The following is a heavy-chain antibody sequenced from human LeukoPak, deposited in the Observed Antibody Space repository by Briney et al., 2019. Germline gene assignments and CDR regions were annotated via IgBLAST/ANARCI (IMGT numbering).Heavy chain of an antibody. CDR1: GYTFINYD. CDR2: ISTYNGNT. V-gene: IGHV1-18*01. CDR3: ARRGYGGNPQGAADY. Sequence: ASVKVSCKASGYTFINYDFSWVRQAPGQGLEWMGWISTYNGNTNYAQKLQGRVTMTTDTSTSTAYMELRSLRSDDTAVYYCARRGYGGNPQGAADYWGQGTLVTVSS. D-gene: IGHD4-23*01. J-gene: IGHJ4*02.